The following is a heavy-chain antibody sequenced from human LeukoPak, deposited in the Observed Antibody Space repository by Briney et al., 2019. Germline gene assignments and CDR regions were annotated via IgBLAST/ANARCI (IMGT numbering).Heavy chain of an antibody. CDR2: IIPILGIA. Sequence: ASVKVSCKASGGTFSSYAISWVRQAPGQGLEWMGRIIPILGIANYAQKFQGRVTITADKSTSTAYMELSSLRSEDTAVYYCAREPTYSSSWFHIWGQGTMVTVSS. D-gene: IGHD6-13*01. CDR1: GGTFSSYA. J-gene: IGHJ3*02. V-gene: IGHV1-69*04. CDR3: AREPTYSSSWFHI.